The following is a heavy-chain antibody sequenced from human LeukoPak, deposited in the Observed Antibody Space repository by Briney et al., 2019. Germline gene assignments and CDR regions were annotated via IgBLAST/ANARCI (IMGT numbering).Heavy chain of an antibody. J-gene: IGHJ6*03. Sequence: SSETLSLTCTVSGGSISSSSYYWGWIRQPPGKGLEWIGSIYYSGSTYYNPSLKSRVTISVDTSKNQFSLKLSSVTAADTAVYYCAREGSSSWYAPYYYYYMDVWGKGTTVTVSS. CDR3: AREGSSSWYAPYYYYYMDV. CDR1: GGSISSSSYY. D-gene: IGHD6-13*01. V-gene: IGHV4-39*02. CDR2: IYYSGST.